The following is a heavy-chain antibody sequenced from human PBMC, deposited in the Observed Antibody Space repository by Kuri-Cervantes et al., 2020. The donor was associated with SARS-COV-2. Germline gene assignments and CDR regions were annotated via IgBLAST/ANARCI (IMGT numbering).Heavy chain of an antibody. CDR1: GFTFSSYA. V-gene: IGHV3-64*01. D-gene: IGHD6-6*01. CDR2: ISSNGGST. Sequence: GESLKISCAASGFTFSSYAMHWVRQAPGKGLEYVSAISSNGGSTYYANSVKGRFTISRDNSKNTLYLQMGSLRAEDMAVYYCATWPYSSSGAGPYAFDIWGQGTMVTVSS. CDR3: ATWPYSSSGAGPYAFDI. J-gene: IGHJ3*02.